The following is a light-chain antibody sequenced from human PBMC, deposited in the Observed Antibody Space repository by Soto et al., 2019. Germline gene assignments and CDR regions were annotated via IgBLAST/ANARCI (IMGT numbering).Light chain of an antibody. Sequence: EILMTQSPAFVSVSPGERVTLSCRASRSVSIDLAWYQQRPGQAPRLLIRGASTRATGVSPTFSGSGSGTEFTLPISSLQSEDFAVYYSQQYNKWPLTLGQGTKVDIK. CDR1: RSVSID. V-gene: IGKV3-15*01. CDR3: QQYNKWPLT. CDR2: GAS. J-gene: IGKJ1*01.